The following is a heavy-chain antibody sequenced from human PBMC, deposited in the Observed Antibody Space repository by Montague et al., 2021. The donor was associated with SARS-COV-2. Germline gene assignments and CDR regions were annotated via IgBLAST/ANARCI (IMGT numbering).Heavy chain of an antibody. CDR2: INWIGNSR. CDR3: AAATYGSIAY. D-gene: IGHD3-10*01. CDR1: GFTFPDYA. V-gene: IGHV3-9*01. Sequence: SLRLSCAASGFTFPDYAMHWVRQAPGKGLEWVSGINWIGNSRGYADSVKGRFTISRDNAANSLFLQMSSLRPEDTALYYCAAATYGSIAYWGQGNLVTVSS. J-gene: IGHJ4*02.